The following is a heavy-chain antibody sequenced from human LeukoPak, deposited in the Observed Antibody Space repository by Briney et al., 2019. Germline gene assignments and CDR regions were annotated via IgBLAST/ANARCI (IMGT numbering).Heavy chain of an antibody. CDR3: ARARSSYGYGDAFDI. J-gene: IGHJ3*02. CDR2: IYSGGRT. Sequence: TGGSLRLSCAASGFTVSSNYMSWVRQAPGKGLEWVSVIYSGGRTDYADSVKGRFTISRDNYKNTLYLQMNSLRAEDTAVYYCARARSSYGYGDAFDIWGQGTMVTVSS. D-gene: IGHD5-18*01. V-gene: IGHV3-53*05. CDR1: GFTVSSNY.